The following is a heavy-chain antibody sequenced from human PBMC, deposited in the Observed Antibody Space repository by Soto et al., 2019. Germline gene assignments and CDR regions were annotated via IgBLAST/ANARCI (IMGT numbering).Heavy chain of an antibody. J-gene: IGHJ3*01. V-gene: IGHV3-53*01. CDR2: LYDVDGS. D-gene: IGHD1-1*01. CDR3: ATWHEREHAFDG. Sequence: DVQLVESGGGLIQPGESLRLSCAAFGLTISGKKYVAWVRQAPGKGLEWVSALYDVDGSFYADPVTGRFTTSCDSSKTTVYLQMNDLRPDDTAVYYCATWHEREHAFDGWGQVTTVTISP. CDR1: GLTISGKKY.